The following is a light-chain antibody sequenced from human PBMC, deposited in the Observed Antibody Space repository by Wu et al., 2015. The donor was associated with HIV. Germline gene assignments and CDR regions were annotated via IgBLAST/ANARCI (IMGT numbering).Light chain of an antibody. Sequence: EIVLTQSPGTLSLSPGERATLSCRASQSVSSTSLAWYQQKSGQAPKLLIYGASNRATGIPDRFSGGGSGTDFTLTISRLEPEDFAVYYCQHYGTSPPYTFDQGTKLEIK. CDR2: GAS. CDR1: QSVSSTS. CDR3: QHYGTSPPYT. V-gene: IGKV3-20*01. J-gene: IGKJ2*01.